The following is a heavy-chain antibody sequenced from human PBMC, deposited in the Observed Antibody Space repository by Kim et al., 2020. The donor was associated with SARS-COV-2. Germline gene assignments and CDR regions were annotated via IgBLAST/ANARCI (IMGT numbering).Heavy chain of an antibody. V-gene: IGHV1-3*01. CDR3: ARTYYYDRSGYYYGY. D-gene: IGHD3-22*01. J-gene: IGHJ4*02. Sequence: QNFQGRVTIIRDTSASTAYMELSSLRSEDTAVYYCARTYYYDRSGYYYGYWGQGTLVTVSS.